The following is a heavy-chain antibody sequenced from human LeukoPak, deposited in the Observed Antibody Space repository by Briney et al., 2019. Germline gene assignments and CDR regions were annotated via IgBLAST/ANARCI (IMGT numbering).Heavy chain of an antibody. CDR2: FDVIDGET. D-gene: IGHD5-18*01. V-gene: IGHV1-24*01. CDR1: GSSLTELS. J-gene: IGHJ4*02. Sequence: ASVKVSCTVSGSSLTELSLYWVRQAPGKGLEWMGGFDVIDGETFYAQKFQGRVTMTEDSSTDTAYMELSSLRSDDTAFYYCAAGRPYSLLDYWGQGTLLTVSP. CDR3: AAGRPYSLLDY.